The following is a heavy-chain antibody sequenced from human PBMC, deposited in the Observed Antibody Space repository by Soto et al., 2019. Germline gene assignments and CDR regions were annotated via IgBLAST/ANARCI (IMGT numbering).Heavy chain of an antibody. D-gene: IGHD1-20*01. CDR2: IHHSGPT. J-gene: IGHJ4*02. Sequence: QVQLQESGPGLVKPSGTLSLNCKVSGDSISSSEWWSWVRQPPGKGLEWIAEIHHSGPTNYNPSLQTRVTITVDKSKNQISLRLSTVTAADTAVYYCARGGITAVRNYYFDHWGQGTRVTVSS. CDR3: ARGGITAVRNYYFDH. V-gene: IGHV4-4*02. CDR1: GDSISSSEW.